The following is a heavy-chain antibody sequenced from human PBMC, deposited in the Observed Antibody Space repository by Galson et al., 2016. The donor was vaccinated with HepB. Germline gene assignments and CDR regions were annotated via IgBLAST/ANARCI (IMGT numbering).Heavy chain of an antibody. CDR1: AFSFRSYT. J-gene: IGHJ4*02. Sequence: SLRLSCAASAFSFRSYTMHWVRQETPGKGLEWVASISHDGINGKYADSVRGRFTISRDNSKNTVYLQMSSLRAEDTAAYYCAKDAAVTLPGVYFEYWGQGTLVTVSS. CDR2: ISHDGING. V-gene: IGHV3-30-3*01. CDR3: AKDAAVTLPGVYFEY. D-gene: IGHD4-17*01.